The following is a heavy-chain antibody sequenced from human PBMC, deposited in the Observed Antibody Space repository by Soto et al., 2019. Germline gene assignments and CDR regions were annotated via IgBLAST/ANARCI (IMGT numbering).Heavy chain of an antibody. D-gene: IGHD2-8*01. Sequence: GGSLRRSCAGSGFSFFSYAMSGVRQAPGKGLEWVSTISGSGGHTYYADSVKGRFVVSRDNDKNTVYLHMNSLTGEDTAIYFCAKVEMGWFAHWGQGTQVTVSS. CDR1: GFSFFSYA. CDR2: ISGSGGHT. CDR3: AKVEMGWFAH. J-gene: IGHJ5*02. V-gene: IGHV3-23*01.